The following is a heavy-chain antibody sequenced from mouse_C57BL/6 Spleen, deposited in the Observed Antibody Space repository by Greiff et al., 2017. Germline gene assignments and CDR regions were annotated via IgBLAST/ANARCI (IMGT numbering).Heavy chain of an antibody. V-gene: IGHV5-17*01. J-gene: IGHJ4*01. CDR3: ANAYYSNWGYAMDY. CDR2: ISSGSSTI. CDR1: GFTFSDYG. Sequence: EVQGVESGGGLVKPGGSLKLSCAASGFTFSDYGMHWVRQAPEKGLEWVAYISSGSSTIYYADPVKGRFTISRDNAKHTLFLQMTRLRSEDTAMYYCANAYYSNWGYAMDYWGQGTSVTVSS. D-gene: IGHD2-5*01.